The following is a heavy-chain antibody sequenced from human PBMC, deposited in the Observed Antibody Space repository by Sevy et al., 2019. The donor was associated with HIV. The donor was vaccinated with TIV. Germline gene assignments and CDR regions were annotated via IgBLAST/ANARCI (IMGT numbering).Heavy chain of an antibody. D-gene: IGHD1-26*01. J-gene: IGHJ6*02. CDR3: TRDQFPSWDYYGMDV. V-gene: IGHV3-74*01. CDR1: GFTFSSYW. Sequence: GGSLRLSCVVSGFTFSSYWMYWVRQAPGKGLVWVSRINSDGSSRSYADSVKGRFTICRDNAKNTLNLQMNSLRVEDTAVYYCTRDQFPSWDYYGMDVWGQGTTVTVSS. CDR2: INSDGSSR.